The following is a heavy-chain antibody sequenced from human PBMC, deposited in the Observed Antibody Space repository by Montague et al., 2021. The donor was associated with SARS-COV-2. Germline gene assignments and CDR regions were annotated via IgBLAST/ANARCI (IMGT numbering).Heavy chain of an antibody. Sequence: SLRLSCAASGFTFSSYAMPWVRQAPGKGLEWVAVISYDGSNKYYXDSXKGLFTISRDNSKNTLYLQMNSLRAEDTAVYYCARDRGMITFGGVIVIDGMDVWGQGTTVTVSS. CDR2: ISYDGSNK. CDR3: ARDRGMITFGGVIVIDGMDV. D-gene: IGHD3-16*02. CDR1: GFTFSSYA. J-gene: IGHJ6*02. V-gene: IGHV3-30-3*01.